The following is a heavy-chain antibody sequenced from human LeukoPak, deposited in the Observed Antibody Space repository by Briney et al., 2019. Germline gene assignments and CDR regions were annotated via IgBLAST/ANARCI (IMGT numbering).Heavy chain of an antibody. CDR2: ISYDASNK. CDR3: ARAPREYSSGLAAFDM. Sequence: GGSLRLSCAASGFTFSSFAIQWVRQAPGKGLEWVAVISYDASNKYYADSVKGRFTISRDNSKNTLYLQMNSLRVEDTAVYYCARAPREYSSGLAAFDMWGQGTMVTVSS. V-gene: IGHV3-30-3*01. CDR1: GFTFSSFA. D-gene: IGHD6-19*01. J-gene: IGHJ3*02.